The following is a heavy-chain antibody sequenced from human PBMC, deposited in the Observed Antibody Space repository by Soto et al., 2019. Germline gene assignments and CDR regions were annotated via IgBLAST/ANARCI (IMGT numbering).Heavy chain of an antibody. CDR2: IYTSGST. J-gene: IGHJ4*02. CDR1: GGSISSYY. D-gene: IGHD2-2*01. Sequence: SETLSLTCTVSGGSISSYYWSWIRQPAGKGLEWIGRIYTSGSTNYNPSLKSRVTMSVDTSKNQFSLKLSSVTAADTAVYYCARACSSTSCYDVFDYWGQGTLVTVSS. CDR3: ARACSSTSCYDVFDY. V-gene: IGHV4-4*07.